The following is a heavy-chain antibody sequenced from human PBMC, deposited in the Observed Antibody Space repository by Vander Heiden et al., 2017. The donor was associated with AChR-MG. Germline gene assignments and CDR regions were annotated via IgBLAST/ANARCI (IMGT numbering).Heavy chain of an antibody. Sequence: QVQVVQSGAEVKKPGASVKVSCKASGYTFSGYYIPWVRQAPGQGLEWMGWINPNSGGTKYAQKFQGRVTMTRDTSISTAYMELSRLTSDDTAVYYCARDPVSGVLVYYYMDVWGKGTTVTVSS. V-gene: IGHV1-2*02. CDR3: ARDPVSGVLVYYYMDV. J-gene: IGHJ6*03. CDR2: INPNSGGT. CDR1: GYTFSGYY. D-gene: IGHD6-19*01.